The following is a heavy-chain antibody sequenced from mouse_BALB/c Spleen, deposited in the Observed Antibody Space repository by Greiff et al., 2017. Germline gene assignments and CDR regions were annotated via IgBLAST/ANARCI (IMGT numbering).Heavy chain of an antibody. CDR3: ARGGLGDYDALAY. V-gene: IGHV5-6-5*01. Sequence: EVMLVESGGGLVKPGGSLKLSCAASGFTFSSYAMSWVRQTPEKRLEWVASISSGGSTYYPDSVKGRFTISRDNARNILYLQMSSLRSEDTAMYYCARGGLGDYDALAYWGQGTTLTVSS. J-gene: IGHJ2*01. CDR1: GFTFSSYA. D-gene: IGHD2-4*01. CDR2: ISSGGST.